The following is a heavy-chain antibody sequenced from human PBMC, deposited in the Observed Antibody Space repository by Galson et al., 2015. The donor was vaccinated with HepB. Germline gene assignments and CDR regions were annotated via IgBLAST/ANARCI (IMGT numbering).Heavy chain of an antibody. D-gene: IGHD1-26*01. CDR3: ARAKPASGSYYTNYYYYGMDV. J-gene: IGHJ6*02. V-gene: IGHV1-69*13. Sequence: SVKVSCKASGGTFSSYAISWVRQAPGQGLEWMGGIIPIFGTANYAQKFQGRVTITADESTSTAYMELSSLRSEDTAVYYCARAKPASGSYYTNYYYYGMDVWGQGTTVTVSS. CDR2: IIPIFGTA. CDR1: GGTFSSYA.